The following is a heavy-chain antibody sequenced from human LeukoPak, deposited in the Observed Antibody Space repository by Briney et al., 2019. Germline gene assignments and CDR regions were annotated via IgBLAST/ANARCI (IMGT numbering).Heavy chain of an antibody. Sequence: SGPTLVNPTQTLTLTCTFSGFSLSTSGVGVGWIRQPPGKALEWLALIYWDDDKRYSPSLKSRLTITKDTSKNQVVLTMTNMDPVDTATYYCAQVPWGVRGVIAYGMDVWGQGTTVTVSS. CDR1: GFSLSTSGVG. D-gene: IGHD3-10*01. V-gene: IGHV2-5*02. J-gene: IGHJ6*02. CDR2: IYWDDDK. CDR3: AQVPWGVRGVIAYGMDV.